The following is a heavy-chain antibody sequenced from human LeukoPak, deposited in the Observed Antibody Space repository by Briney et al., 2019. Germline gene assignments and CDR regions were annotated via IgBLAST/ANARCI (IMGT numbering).Heavy chain of an antibody. Sequence: ASVKVSCKASGYTFTNFGISWVRQAPGQGLEWMGRISAYNGNTNYAQRIQGRVTMTTDTSTSTAYMELRSLRSDDTAVYYCARDRDYGDYNTQDLFVYWGQGNLVTVSS. CDR2: ISAYNGNT. J-gene: IGHJ4*02. CDR1: GYTFTNFG. V-gene: IGHV1-18*01. CDR3: ARDRDYGDYNTQDLFVY. D-gene: IGHD4-17*01.